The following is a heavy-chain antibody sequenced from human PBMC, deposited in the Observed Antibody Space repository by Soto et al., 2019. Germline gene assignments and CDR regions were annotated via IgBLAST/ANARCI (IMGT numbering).Heavy chain of an antibody. CDR2: IWYDGNIK. CDR1: GFTFSSYG. V-gene: IGHV3-33*01. CDR3: ARVSEGGSYYGGLDY. D-gene: IGHD1-26*01. J-gene: IGHJ4*02. Sequence: QVQLVESGGGVVQPGRSLRLSCAASGFTFSSYGMHWVRQAPGKGLEWVAVIWYDGNIKYYADSVKGRFTISRDNSKNTLFLQRNSLRAEDTDVYYCARVSEGGSYYGGLDYWGQGTLVTVSS.